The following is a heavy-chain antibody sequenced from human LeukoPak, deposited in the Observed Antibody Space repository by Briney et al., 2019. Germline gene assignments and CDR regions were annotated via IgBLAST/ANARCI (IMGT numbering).Heavy chain of an antibody. Sequence: GASVKVSCKASGGTFSSYAISWVRQAPGQGLEWMGRIIPILGIANYAQKFQGRVTITADKSTSTAYMELSSLRSEDTAVYYCARGLPRYSSGWYTRGDFDYWGQGTLVTVSS. CDR2: IIPILGIA. CDR3: ARGLPRYSSGWYTRGDFDY. CDR1: GGTFSSYA. V-gene: IGHV1-69*04. J-gene: IGHJ4*02. D-gene: IGHD6-19*01.